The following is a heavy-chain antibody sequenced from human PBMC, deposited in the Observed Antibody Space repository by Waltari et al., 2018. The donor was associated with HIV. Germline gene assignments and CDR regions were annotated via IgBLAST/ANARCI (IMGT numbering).Heavy chain of an antibody. V-gene: IGHV1-2*06. D-gene: IGHD4-17*01. CDR1: GETFTDYH. J-gene: IGHJ6*02. CDR2: INLNSGVT. Sequence: QVQLVQSGAEVKTPGASVTVAGTASGETFTDYHIYWVRQAPGQGLQWMGRINLNSGVTNYAQKFQGRVIMTRDTSISTAYMELSRLRSDDTAVYYCARVVNYGDNSVYYGMDVWGQGTTVTVSS. CDR3: ARVVNYGDNSVYYGMDV.